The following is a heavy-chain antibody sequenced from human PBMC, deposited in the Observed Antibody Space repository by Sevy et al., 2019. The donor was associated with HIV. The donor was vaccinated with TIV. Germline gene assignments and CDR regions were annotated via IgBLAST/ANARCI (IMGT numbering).Heavy chain of an antibody. V-gene: IGHV3-23*01. CDR2: ISGSGGST. CDR3: AFGGFPYYYDSSGYYEFDY. CDR1: GFTFSSYA. D-gene: IGHD3-22*01. J-gene: IGHJ4*02. Sequence: GGSLRLSCAASGFTFSSYAMSWVRQAPGKGLEWVSAISGSGGSTYYADSLKGRFTISRDNSKNTLYLQMNSLRAEDKAVYYCAFGGFPYYYDSSGYYEFDYWGQGTLVTVSS.